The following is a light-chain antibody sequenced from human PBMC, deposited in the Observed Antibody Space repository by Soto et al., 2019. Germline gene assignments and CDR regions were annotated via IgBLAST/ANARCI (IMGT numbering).Light chain of an antibody. CDR1: QTISSW. CDR2: KAS. CDR3: QQGYSTPRT. V-gene: IGKV1-5*03. Sequence: DIQMPQSPSTLSGSVGERVTITCRASQTISSWLAWYQQKPGKATKLLIYKASTLKSGVPSRFSGSGSGTDFTLTISSLQPEDFATYYCQQGYSTPRTFGQGNKVDIK. J-gene: IGKJ1*01.